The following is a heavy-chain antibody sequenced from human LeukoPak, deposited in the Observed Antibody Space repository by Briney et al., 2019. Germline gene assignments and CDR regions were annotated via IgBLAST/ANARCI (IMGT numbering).Heavy chain of an antibody. J-gene: IGHJ4*02. CDR3: ARRPGRGIAAAGTLDY. Sequence: SETLSLTCTVSGGSISNYYWSWIRQPPGKGLEWIGEINHSGSTNYNPSLKSRVTISVDTSKNQFSLKLSSVTAADTAVYYCARRPGRGIAAAGTLDYWGQGTLVTVSS. CDR2: INHSGST. CDR1: GGSISNYY. V-gene: IGHV4-34*01. D-gene: IGHD6-13*01.